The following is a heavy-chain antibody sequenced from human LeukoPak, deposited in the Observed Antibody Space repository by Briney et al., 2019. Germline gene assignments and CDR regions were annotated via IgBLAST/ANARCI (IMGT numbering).Heavy chain of an antibody. CDR3: AKMQGYFDY. V-gene: IGHV3-23*01. Sequence: GGSLRLSCEASGLTFSNYGMSWVRQAPGKGLQWVSAITGDGTTTFYADSVKGRFPIPRDNSKNMLYLQMSSLRAEDTAIYYCAKMQGYFDYWGQGTLVPVSS. J-gene: IGHJ4*02. CDR2: ITGDGTTT. CDR1: GLTFSNYG.